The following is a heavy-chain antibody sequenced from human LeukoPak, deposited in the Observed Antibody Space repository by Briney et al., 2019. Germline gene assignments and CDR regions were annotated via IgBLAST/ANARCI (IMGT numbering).Heavy chain of an antibody. CDR2: ISWNSGSI. CDR3: TTVDYGDYYNYYYGMDV. J-gene: IGHJ6*02. V-gene: IGHV3-9*01. Sequence: PGGSLRLSCAASGFTFDDYAMHWVRQGPGKGLEWVSGISWNSGSIGYADSVKGRFTISRDNAKNSLYLQMNSLRAEDTALYYCTTVDYGDYYNYYYGMDVWGQGTTVTVSS. CDR1: GFTFDDYA. D-gene: IGHD4-17*01.